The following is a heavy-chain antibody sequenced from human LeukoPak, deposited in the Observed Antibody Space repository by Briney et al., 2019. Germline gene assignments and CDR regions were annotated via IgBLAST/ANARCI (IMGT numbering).Heavy chain of an antibody. CDR1: AGSFSGYY. D-gene: IGHD3-10*01. V-gene: IGHV4-34*01. CDR3: ARDQRTYYYGSGSYYRRAFDI. J-gene: IGHJ3*02. CDR2: INHSGST. Sequence: PSETLSLTCPVYAGSFSGYYWSWIRHPPGEGLEWIGEINHSGSTNYNPSLKSRVTISVDTSKNQFSLKLSSVTAADTAVYYCARDQRTYYYGSGSYYRRAFDIWGQGTMVTVSS.